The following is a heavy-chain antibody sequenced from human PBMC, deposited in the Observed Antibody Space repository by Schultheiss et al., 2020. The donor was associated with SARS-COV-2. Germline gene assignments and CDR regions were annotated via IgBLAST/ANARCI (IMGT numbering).Heavy chain of an antibody. Sequence: GGSLRLSCAASGFTVSSNEMSWVRQAPGKGLEWVSSISGGSTYYADSRKGRFTISRDNSKNTLFLQLNSLRREDTAVYYCAREKVVITAAGLDYWGQGALVTVSS. V-gene: IGHV3-38-3*01. CDR2: ISGGST. CDR3: AREKVVITAAGLDY. J-gene: IGHJ4*02. CDR1: GFTVSSNE. D-gene: IGHD2-15*01.